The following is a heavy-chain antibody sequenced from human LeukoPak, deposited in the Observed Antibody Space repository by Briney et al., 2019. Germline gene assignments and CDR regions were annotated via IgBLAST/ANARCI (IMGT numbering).Heavy chain of an antibody. D-gene: IGHD3-16*01. J-gene: IGHJ5*02. Sequence: GGSLRLSCAASGFTFSSYAMSWVRQAPGKGLEWVSAISGSGGSTYYADSVKGRFTISRDNSKNTLYLQMNSLKTEDTAVYYCTGGGEWFDPWGQGTLVTVSS. CDR2: ISGSGGST. V-gene: IGHV3-23*01. CDR1: GFTFSSYA. CDR3: TGGGEWFDP.